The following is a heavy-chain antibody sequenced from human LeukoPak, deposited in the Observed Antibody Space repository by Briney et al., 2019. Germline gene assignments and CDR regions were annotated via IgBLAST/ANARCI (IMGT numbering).Heavy chain of an antibody. CDR3: ARDPYDRGDRYYGAFDI. Sequence: GGSLRLSCVASGFTFSSYWMSWVRQAPGKGLEWVANIKTDGSEKVYADSVKGRFTISRDNAKNSLYLQMNSLRAEDTAVYYCARDPYDRGDRYYGAFDIWGQGTMVIVSS. J-gene: IGHJ3*02. CDR1: GFTFSSYW. V-gene: IGHV3-7*01. CDR2: IKTDGSEK. D-gene: IGHD3-22*01.